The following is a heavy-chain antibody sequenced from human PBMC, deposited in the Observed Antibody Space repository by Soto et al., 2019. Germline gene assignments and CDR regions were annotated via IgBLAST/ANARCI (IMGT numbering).Heavy chain of an antibody. Sequence: ASVKVSCKVSGYTLTELSMHWVRQAPGEGLEWMGGFDPEDGETIYAQKFQGRVIMTEDTSTDTAYMELSSLRSEGTAVYYCATDVTTMGAFDIWGQGTMVTVSS. V-gene: IGHV1-24*01. CDR2: FDPEDGET. CDR3: ATDVTTMGAFDI. CDR1: GYTLTELS. D-gene: IGHD5-12*01. J-gene: IGHJ3*02.